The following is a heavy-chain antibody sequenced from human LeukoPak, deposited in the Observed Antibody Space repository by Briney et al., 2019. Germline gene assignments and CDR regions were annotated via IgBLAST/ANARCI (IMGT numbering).Heavy chain of an antibody. CDR2: IYHSGST. Sequence: SETLSLTCTVSGYSISSGYYWGWIRQPPGKGLEWIGSIYHSGSTYYNPSLKSRATISVDTSKNQFPLKLSSVTAADTAVYYCARIAAAGTRIDYWGQGTLVTVSS. CDR1: GYSISSGYY. D-gene: IGHD6-13*01. CDR3: ARIAAAGTRIDY. J-gene: IGHJ4*02. V-gene: IGHV4-38-2*02.